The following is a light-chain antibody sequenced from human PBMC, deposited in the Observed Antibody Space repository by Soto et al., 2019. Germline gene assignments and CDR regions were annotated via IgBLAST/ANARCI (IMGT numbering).Light chain of an antibody. CDR3: LQRSVWPWT. CDR2: DVF. V-gene: IGKV3-11*01. CDR1: QSVGNY. J-gene: IGKJ1*01. Sequence: EIVLTQSPATLSLSPGERATLSCRASQSVGNYLAWYQQKPGQAPRLLIYDVFNRATGIQARLSGSGSGTDFTLTISSLEPEDFAVYYCLQRSVWPWTFGQGTRLEVK.